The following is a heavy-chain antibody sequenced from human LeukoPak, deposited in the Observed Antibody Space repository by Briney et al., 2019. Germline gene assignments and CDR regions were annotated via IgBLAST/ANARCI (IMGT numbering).Heavy chain of an antibody. D-gene: IGHD2-15*01. CDR3: ARHQDCSGGSCYPDY. V-gene: IGHV4-59*08. CDR2: IYYSGST. Sequence: KPSETLSLTCTVSGGSISSYYWSWIRQPPGKGLEWIGYIYYSGSTNYNPSLKSRVTISVDTSKNQFSPKLSSVTAADTAVYYCARHQDCSGGSCYPDYWGQGTLVTVSS. CDR1: GGSISSYY. J-gene: IGHJ4*02.